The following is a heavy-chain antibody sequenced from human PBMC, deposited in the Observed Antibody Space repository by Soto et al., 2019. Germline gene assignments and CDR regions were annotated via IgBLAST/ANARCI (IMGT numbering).Heavy chain of an antibody. CDR2: VSFRGDI. J-gene: IGHJ4*02. Sequence: GGSLRLSCTASGFMFSSYTTNWVRQAPGKGLEWVSSVSFRGDIYYADSLEGRFTISRDDAKNSLYLQMNSLRAEDTAVYYCARGCSSASCYYYWGQGTLVTVSS. D-gene: IGHD2-2*01. V-gene: IGHV3-21*01. CDR1: GFMFSSYT. CDR3: ARGCSSASCYYY.